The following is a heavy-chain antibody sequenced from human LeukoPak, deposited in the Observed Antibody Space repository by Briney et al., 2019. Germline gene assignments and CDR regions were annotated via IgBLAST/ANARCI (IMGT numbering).Heavy chain of an antibody. Sequence: GGSLRLSFAVSGFTVSTYAMNWIRQAPGKGLEWVSYFGSSSGTIHYADSVRGRFTISRDNAKMSLYLQMNSLRVEDTAVYYCARSNGLRYFDRWGQGTLVTVSS. D-gene: IGHD2-8*01. CDR2: FGSSSGTI. CDR1: GFTVSTYA. V-gene: IGHV3-48*04. J-gene: IGHJ4*02. CDR3: ARSNGLRYFDR.